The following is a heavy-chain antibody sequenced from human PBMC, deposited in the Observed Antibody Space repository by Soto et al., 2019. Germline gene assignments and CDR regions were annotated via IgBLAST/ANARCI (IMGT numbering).Heavy chain of an antibody. Sequence: SETLSLTCAVSGGSISGTNWWTWVRQPPGKGLEWIGEIYHSGTTNYNPSLKSRVTISVDTSKNQFSLKLSSVTAADTAVYYCARGVHYDILTGYYPDPYYFDYWGQGTLVTVSS. D-gene: IGHD3-9*01. CDR1: GGSISGTNW. V-gene: IGHV4-4*02. CDR2: IYHSGTT. CDR3: ARGVHYDILTGYYPDPYYFDY. J-gene: IGHJ4*02.